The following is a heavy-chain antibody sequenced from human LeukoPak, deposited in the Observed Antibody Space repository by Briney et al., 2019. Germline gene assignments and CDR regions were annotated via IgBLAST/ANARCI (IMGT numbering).Heavy chain of an antibody. V-gene: IGHV4-34*01. D-gene: IGHD1-26*01. CDR3: AREKMGHSGSSFDY. CDR2: INHSGST. J-gene: IGHJ4*02. CDR1: GGSFSGYY. Sequence: SETLSLTCAVYGGSFSGYYWSWIRQPPGKGLEWIGEINHSGSTNYNPSLKSRVTISVDTSKNQFSLKLSSVTAADTAVYYCAREKMGHSGSSFDYWGQGTLVTVSS.